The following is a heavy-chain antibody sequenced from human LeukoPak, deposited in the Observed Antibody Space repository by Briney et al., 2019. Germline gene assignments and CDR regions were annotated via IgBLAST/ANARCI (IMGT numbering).Heavy chain of an antibody. CDR3: ARAGYSYGDAFDI. V-gene: IGHV1-69*04. D-gene: IGHD5-18*01. CDR2: IIPILGIA. J-gene: IGHJ3*02. Sequence: GASVKVSCKASGGTFSSYAISWVRQAPGQGLEWMGRIIPILGIANYAQKFQGRVTITADKSKSTAYMELSSLRSEDTAVYYCARAGYSYGDAFDIWGQGTMVTVSS. CDR1: GGTFSSYA.